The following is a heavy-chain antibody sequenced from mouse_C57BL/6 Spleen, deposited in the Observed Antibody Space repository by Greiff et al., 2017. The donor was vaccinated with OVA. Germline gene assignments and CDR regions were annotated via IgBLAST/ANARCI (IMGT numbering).Heavy chain of an antibody. J-gene: IGHJ3*01. Sequence: VQLQQSDAELVKPGASVKISCKVSGYTFTDHTIHWMKQRPEQGLEWIGYIYPRDGSTKYNEKFKGKATLTADKSSSTAYMQLNSLTSEDSAVYFCARGYYCGSSSSWFAYWGQGTLVTVSA. D-gene: IGHD1-1*01. CDR3: ARGYYCGSSSSWFAY. V-gene: IGHV1-78*01. CDR1: GYTFTDHT. CDR2: IYPRDGST.